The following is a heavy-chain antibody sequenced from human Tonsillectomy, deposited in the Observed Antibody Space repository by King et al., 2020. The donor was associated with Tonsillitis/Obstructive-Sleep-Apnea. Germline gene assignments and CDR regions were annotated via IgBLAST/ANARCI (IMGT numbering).Heavy chain of an antibody. Sequence: QLVQSGAEVKKPGASVKVSCKASGYTFTGYYMHWVRQAPGQGLEWMGWINPNSGGTNYAQKFQGRVTMTRGTSISTAYMELSRLRSDDTAVYYCVRDQNVPPRYYYDSSGYYSWGQGTLVTVSS. CDR3: VRDQNVPPRYYYDSSGYYS. D-gene: IGHD3-22*01. CDR2: INPNSGGT. V-gene: IGHV1-2*02. CDR1: GYTFTGYY. J-gene: IGHJ4*02.